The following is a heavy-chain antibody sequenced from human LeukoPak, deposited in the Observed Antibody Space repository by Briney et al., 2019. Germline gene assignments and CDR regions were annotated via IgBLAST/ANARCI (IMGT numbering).Heavy chain of an antibody. Sequence: ASVKVSCKASGYTFTGYYMHWVRQAPGQGLEWMGWINPNSGGTNYAQKFQGRVTMTRDTSISTAYMELSRSRSDDTAVYYCARDGPRYGGNLGRRPLYYYYMDVWGKGTTVTVSS. CDR2: INPNSGGT. CDR1: GYTFTGYY. D-gene: IGHD4-23*01. V-gene: IGHV1-2*02. J-gene: IGHJ6*03. CDR3: ARDGPRYGGNLGRRPLYYYYMDV.